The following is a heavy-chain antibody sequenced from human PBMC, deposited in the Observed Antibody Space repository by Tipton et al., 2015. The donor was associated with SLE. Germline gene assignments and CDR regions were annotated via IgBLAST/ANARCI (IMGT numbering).Heavy chain of an antibody. CDR2: ISAYNGNT. CDR3: ARVSYDILTRFYYYMDV. Sequence: QLVQSGAEVKKPGASVKVSCKASGYTFTSYGISRVRQAPGQGLEWMGWISAYNGNTNYAQKRQGRVTMTTDTSTSTAYMELRSLRSDDTAVYYCARVSYDILTRFYYYMDVLGKGATVTVSS. V-gene: IGHV1-18*01. D-gene: IGHD3-9*01. CDR1: GYTFTSYG. J-gene: IGHJ6*03.